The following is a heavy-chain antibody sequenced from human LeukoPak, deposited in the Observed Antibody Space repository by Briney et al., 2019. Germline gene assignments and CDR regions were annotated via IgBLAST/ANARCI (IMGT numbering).Heavy chain of an antibody. D-gene: IGHD6-19*01. Sequence: PGGSLRLSCAASGFTFDDYAMHWVRQAPGKGLEWVSGISWNSGSIGYADSVKGRFTISRDNAKNSLYLQMNSLRAEDTALYYCAKETSSGWPRPGSAPFDYWGQETLVTVSS. V-gene: IGHV3-9*01. CDR3: AKETSSGWPRPGSAPFDY. CDR1: GFTFDDYA. J-gene: IGHJ4*02. CDR2: ISWNSGSI.